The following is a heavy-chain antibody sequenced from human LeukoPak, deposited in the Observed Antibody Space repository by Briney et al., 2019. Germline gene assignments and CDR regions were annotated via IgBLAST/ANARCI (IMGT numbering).Heavy chain of an antibody. Sequence: ASLKVSCKASGYSFTSYYLHWVRQAPGQGLEWMGRINPNNGVTTYAQKFQDRVTMTRDTSISTAYMELSRLTSDDSAVYYCARGHDNWFDPWGQGTLVIVSS. CDR2: INPNNGVT. CDR1: GYSFTSYY. V-gene: IGHV1-2*06. J-gene: IGHJ5*02. CDR3: ARGHDNWFDP.